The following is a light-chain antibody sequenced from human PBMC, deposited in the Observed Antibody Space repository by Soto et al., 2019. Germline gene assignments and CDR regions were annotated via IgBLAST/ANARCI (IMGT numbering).Light chain of an antibody. J-gene: IGKJ1*01. CDR2: GAS. CDR3: QQYGSSWT. CDR1: QSVSSY. V-gene: IGKV3-20*01. Sequence: EIVLTQSPATLPLSPGERATLSCRASQSVSSYLAWYQQKPGQAPRLLIYGASSRATGIPDRFSGSGSGTDFTLTISRLEPEDFAVYYCQQYGSSWTFGQGTKVDIK.